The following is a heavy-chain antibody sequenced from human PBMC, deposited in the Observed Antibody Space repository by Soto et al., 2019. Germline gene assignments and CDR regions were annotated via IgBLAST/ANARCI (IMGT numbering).Heavy chain of an antibody. J-gene: IGHJ4*02. D-gene: IGHD3-3*01. CDR3: GSPKVNSAACYEGGGYYFDY. CDR1: GFTFSSYA. CDR2: ISGSGGST. V-gene: IGHV3-23*01. Sequence: EVQLLESGGGLVQPGGSLRLSCAASGFTFSSYAMSWVRQAPGKGLEWVSAISGSGGSTYYADSVKGRFTISRDNSKNTLYLKMTSLGAEDTAVYYCGSPKVNSAACYEGGGYYFDYWGQGTLVTVSS.